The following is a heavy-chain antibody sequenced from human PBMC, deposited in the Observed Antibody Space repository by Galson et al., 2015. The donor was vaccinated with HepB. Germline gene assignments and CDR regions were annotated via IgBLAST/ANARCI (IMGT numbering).Heavy chain of an antibody. CDR3: GKIRMGGRDWNYVVDF. CDR1: GFAFSNYA. V-gene: IGHV3-23*01. J-gene: IGHJ4*02. Sequence: SLRLSCAASGFAFSNYAMTWVRQAPGRGLDWVSAISSTGGNTYYAESMRGRFTISRDNSESTLYLQMNNLRADDTAVYYCGKIRMGGRDWNYVVDFWGQGTLVTVSS. D-gene: IGHD1-7*01. CDR2: ISSTGGNT.